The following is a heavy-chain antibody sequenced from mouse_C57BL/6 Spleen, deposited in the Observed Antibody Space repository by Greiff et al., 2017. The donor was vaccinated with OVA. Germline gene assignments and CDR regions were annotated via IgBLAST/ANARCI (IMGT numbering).Heavy chain of an antibody. CDR2: IDPSDSYT. J-gene: IGHJ2*01. CDR1: GYTFTSYW. V-gene: IGHV1-69*01. CDR3: ASGYYGSSLDY. D-gene: IGHD1-1*01. Sequence: QVQLQQPGAELVMPGASVKLSCKASGYTFTSYWMPWVKQRPGQGLEWIGEIDPSDSYTNYNQKFKGKSTLTVDKSSSTAYMQLSSLTSEDSAVYYCASGYYGSSLDYWGQGTTLTVSS.